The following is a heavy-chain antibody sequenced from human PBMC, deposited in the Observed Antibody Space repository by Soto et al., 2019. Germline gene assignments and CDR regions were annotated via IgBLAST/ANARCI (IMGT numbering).Heavy chain of an antibody. V-gene: IGHV1-18*01. Sequence: ASVKVSCKASGYTFSSYGINWVRQAPGQGLEWLGWISAYDGYTNYAQILQGRVSMTTDTSTKTAYMELRSLRSDDTGVYYCARGVYYDSSGSRNYNFYSRSVWGQGTSVTVSS. CDR2: ISAYDGYT. CDR3: ARGVYYDSSGSRNYNFYSRSV. CDR1: GYTFSSYG. J-gene: IGHJ6*02. D-gene: IGHD6-19*01.